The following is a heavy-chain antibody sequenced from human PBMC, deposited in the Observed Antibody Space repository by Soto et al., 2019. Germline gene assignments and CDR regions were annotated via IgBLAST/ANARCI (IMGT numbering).Heavy chain of an antibody. CDR2: ISAYDGRR. J-gene: IGHJ5*02. V-gene: IGHV1-18*01. CDR1: GYTFTSYG. Sequence: ASVKGSCKAFGYTFTSYGISWVRQAPGQGLEWMGWISAYDGRRNYXXKRQGRVXXTTDRSTSTAXMELRXRISDDTAVYYCARIGVGHPLCFDPWRQGTLVTVSS. CDR3: ARIGVGHPLCFDP. D-gene: IGHD2-15*01.